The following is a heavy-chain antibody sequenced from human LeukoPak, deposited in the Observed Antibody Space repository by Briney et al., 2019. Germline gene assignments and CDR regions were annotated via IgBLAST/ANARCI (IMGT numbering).Heavy chain of an antibody. CDR3: ARDTYYYDSSGYSGAIIYFDY. V-gene: IGHV3-74*01. J-gene: IGHJ4*02. D-gene: IGHD3-22*01. CDR1: GFTFDDYG. CDR2: INSDESST. Sequence: GGSLRLSCAASGFTFDDYGMSWVRQAPGKGLVWVSRINSDESSTSYADSVKGRFTISRDNAKNTLYLQMNSLRAEDTAVYYCARDTYYYDSSGYSGAIIYFDYWGQGTLVTVSS.